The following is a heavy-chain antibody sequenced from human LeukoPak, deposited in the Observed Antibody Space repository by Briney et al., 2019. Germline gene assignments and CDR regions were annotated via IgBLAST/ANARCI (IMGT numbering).Heavy chain of an antibody. D-gene: IGHD3-16*01. CDR1: GFTFSSYA. V-gene: IGHV3-30*04. CDR2: ISYDGSNK. J-gene: IGHJ3*02. CDR3: AGGDVFDM. Sequence: PGGSLRLSCAASGFTFSSYAMHWVRQAPGKGLEWVAVISYDGSNKYYADSVKGRFTISRDNSKNTLYLQMNSLRVEDTAVYYCAGGDVFDMWGHGTMVSVSS.